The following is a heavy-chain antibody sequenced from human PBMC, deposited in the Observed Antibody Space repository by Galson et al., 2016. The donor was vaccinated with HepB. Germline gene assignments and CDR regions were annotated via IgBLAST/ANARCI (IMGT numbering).Heavy chain of an antibody. CDR3: ARDVGRFFDYYYYGLDV. J-gene: IGHJ6*02. CDR1: GITFSTYG. CDR2: ISYDGKNK. V-gene: IGHV3-30*04. D-gene: IGHD3-3*01. Sequence: SLRLSCAASGITFSTYGMHWVRQAPGKGLEWVAFISYDGKNKDYADSVKGRFTISRDNSKNTRNLQMNSRRAEDTAVYYCARDVGRFFDYYYYGLDVWGQGTTVTVSS.